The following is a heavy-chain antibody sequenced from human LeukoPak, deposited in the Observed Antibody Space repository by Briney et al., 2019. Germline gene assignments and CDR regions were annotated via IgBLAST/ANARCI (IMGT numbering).Heavy chain of an antibody. D-gene: IGHD6-6*01. V-gene: IGHV1-69*01. Sequence: SVKVSCKASGGTFSSYAISWVRQAPGQGLEWMGGIIPIFGTANYAQKFQGRVTITADESTSTAYMELSSLRSEDTAMYYCARLEYSNSRRGKGAFDIWGQGTMVTVSS. CDR1: GGTFSSYA. CDR3: ARLEYSNSRRGKGAFDI. CDR2: IIPIFGTA. J-gene: IGHJ3*02.